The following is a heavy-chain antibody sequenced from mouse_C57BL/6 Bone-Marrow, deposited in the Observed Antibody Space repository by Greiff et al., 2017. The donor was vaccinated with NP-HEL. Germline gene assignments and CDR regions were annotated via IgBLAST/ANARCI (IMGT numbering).Heavy chain of an antibody. CDR1: GFTFSDYY. CDR3: ARQLGFAY. V-gene: IGHV5-12*01. Sequence: EVKLVESGGGLVQPGGSLKLSCAASGFTFSDYYMYWVRQTPEKRLEWVAYISNGAGSTYYPDTVKGRFTISRDNAKNTLYLQMSRLKSEDTAMYYCARQLGFAYWGQGTLVTVSA. D-gene: IGHD3-1*01. J-gene: IGHJ3*01. CDR2: ISNGAGST.